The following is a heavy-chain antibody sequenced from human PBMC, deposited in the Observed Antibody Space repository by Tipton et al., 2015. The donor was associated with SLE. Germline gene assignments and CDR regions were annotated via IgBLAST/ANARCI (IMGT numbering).Heavy chain of an antibody. J-gene: IGHJ5*02. D-gene: IGHD2-15*01. CDR2: IYYSGST. CDR1: GGSISSYY. CDR3: ARDLDCSGSTXNSVGWFDP. V-gene: IGHV4-59*01. Sequence: LRLSCTVSGGSISSYYWSXXRQPPGKGLEWIGYIYYSGSTNYNPSLKSRXTISVDTSKNQFSLKLSSVTAADTAVYYCARDLDCSGSTXNSVGWFDPWGQGTLVTVSS.